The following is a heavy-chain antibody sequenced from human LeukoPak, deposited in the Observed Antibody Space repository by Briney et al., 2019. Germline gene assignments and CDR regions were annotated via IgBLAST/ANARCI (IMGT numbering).Heavy chain of an antibody. CDR1: GFTFSSYA. J-gene: IGHJ4*02. V-gene: IGHV3-23*01. D-gene: IGHD3/OR15-3a*01. CDR3: AKDSDWAFDY. Sequence: GGSLRLSCAASGFTFSSYAMSWVRQAPGKGLEWVSATSGSGGSTYYADSVKGRSTISRDNSKNTLYLQMNSLRAEDTAVYYCAKDSDWAFDYWGRGTLVTVSS. CDR2: TSGSGGST.